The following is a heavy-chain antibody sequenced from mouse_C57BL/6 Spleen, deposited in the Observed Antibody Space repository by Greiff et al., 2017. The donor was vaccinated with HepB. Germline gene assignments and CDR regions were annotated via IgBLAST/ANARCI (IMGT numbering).Heavy chain of an antibody. D-gene: IGHD1-1*01. CDR2: ISSGGDYI. CDR3: TRDQRYGSSDWYFDV. CDR1: GFTFSSYA. Sequence: EVKVVESGEGLVKPGGSLKLSCAASGFTFSSYAMSWVRQTPEKRLEWVAYISSGGDYIYYADTVKGRFTISRDNARNTLYLQMSSLKSEDTAMYYCTRDQRYGSSDWYFDVWGTGTTVTVSS. J-gene: IGHJ1*03. V-gene: IGHV5-9-1*02.